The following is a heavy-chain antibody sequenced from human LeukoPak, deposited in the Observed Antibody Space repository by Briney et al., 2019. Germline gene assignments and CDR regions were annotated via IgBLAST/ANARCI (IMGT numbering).Heavy chain of an antibody. CDR2: FSYSGST. V-gene: IGHV4-39*01. CDR3: ARHYYYGSGKYVPFDY. J-gene: IGHJ4*02. CDR1: GGSIRSSTYY. Sequence: PSETLSLTCAVSGGSIRSSTYYWGWIRQSPGKGLEWIGSFSYSGSTNYNPSLKSRITISIDTSNNHFSLKLSSMTAADTAVYYCARHYYYGSGKYVPFDYWGQGTLVTVSS. D-gene: IGHD3-10*01.